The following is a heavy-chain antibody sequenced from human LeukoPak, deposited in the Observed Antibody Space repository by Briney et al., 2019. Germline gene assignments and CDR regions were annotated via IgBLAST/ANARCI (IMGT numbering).Heavy chain of an antibody. D-gene: IGHD6-19*01. CDR3: ARDLDSSGWYEGADY. V-gene: IGHV1-18*01. Sequence: GASVKVSCKASGYTFTSYGISWVRQAPGQGLEWMGWISAYNGNTNYAQKLQGRVTMTTDTSTSTAYMELRSLRSEDTAVYYCARDLDSSGWYEGADYWGQGTLVTVSS. CDR1: GYTFTSYG. J-gene: IGHJ4*02. CDR2: ISAYNGNT.